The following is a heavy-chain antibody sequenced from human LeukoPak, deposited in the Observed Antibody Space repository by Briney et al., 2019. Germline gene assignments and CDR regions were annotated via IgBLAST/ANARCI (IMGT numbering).Heavy chain of an antibody. J-gene: IGHJ4*02. D-gene: IGHD6-13*01. CDR2: ISGDGSSA. CDR3: AKHFYRKERRYPLWYSGRKRENAPPAGPDY. Sequence: PGGSLRLSCAASGLTFDDYAIHWVRQAPGKGLEWVSLISGDGSSAYYADSVKGRFTISRDNSKNSLYLQMNSLRTEDTAFYYCAKHFYRKERRYPLWYSGRKRENAPPAGPDYWGQGTLVTVSS. CDR1: GLTFDDYA. V-gene: IGHV3-43*02.